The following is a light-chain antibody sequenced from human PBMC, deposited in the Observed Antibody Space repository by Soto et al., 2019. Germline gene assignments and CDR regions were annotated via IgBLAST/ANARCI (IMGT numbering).Light chain of an antibody. CDR3: PQRNSWPPTFT. CDR2: DTS. V-gene: IGKV3-11*01. Sequence: EIVFTQSPATLSLSPGERATLACRASQSVGSFLAWYQQTPGQAPRLLIYDTSIRATGIPAKFSGSGSGTDFTRTSSSLEPEDFAVYYGPQRNSWPPTFTFGQGTRLEIK. CDR1: QSVGSF. J-gene: IGKJ5*01.